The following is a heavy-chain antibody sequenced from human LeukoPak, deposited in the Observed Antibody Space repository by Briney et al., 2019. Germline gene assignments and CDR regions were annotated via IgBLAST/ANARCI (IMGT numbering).Heavy chain of an antibody. CDR2: IIPIFGTA. Sequence: SVKVSCKASGGTFSIYAISWVRQGPGQGLEWMGGIIPIFGTANYAHTFQGRVTITADESTSTAYMELSSLRSEDTAVYYCARGGSMYYYDSSGYYGYWGQGTLVTVSS. CDR3: ARGGSMYYYDSSGYYGY. J-gene: IGHJ4*02. V-gene: IGHV1-69*13. CDR1: GGTFSIYA. D-gene: IGHD3-22*01.